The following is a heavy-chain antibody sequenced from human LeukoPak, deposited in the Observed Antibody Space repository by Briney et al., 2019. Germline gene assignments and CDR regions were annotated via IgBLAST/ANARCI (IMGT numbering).Heavy chain of an antibody. V-gene: IGHV3-48*03. CDR3: ARVAAVGKGVFDY. CDR2: VSGSGSTI. J-gene: IGHJ4*02. D-gene: IGHD6-13*01. CDR1: GFTFSSYE. Sequence: PGGSLRLSCAASGFTFSSYEMNWARQAPGKGPEWVSYVSGSGSTIYYADSVKGRFTISRDNAKTSLYLQMNSLRVEDTAVYYCARVAAVGKGVFDYWGQGTLVTVSS.